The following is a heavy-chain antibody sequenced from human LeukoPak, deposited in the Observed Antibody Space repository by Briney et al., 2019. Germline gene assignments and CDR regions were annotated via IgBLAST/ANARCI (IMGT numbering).Heavy chain of an antibody. CDR3: ARDPIPYYDFWSGYYRGNWFDP. V-gene: IGHV3-74*01. J-gene: IGHJ5*02. D-gene: IGHD3-3*01. Sequence: GGSLRLSCAASGLTFSSYWMHWVRQAPGKGLVWVSRINSDGSSTSYADSVKGRFTISRDNAKNTLYLQMNSLRAEDTAVYYCARDPIPYYDFWSGYYRGNWFDPWGQGTLVTVSS. CDR1: GLTFSSYW. CDR2: INSDGSST.